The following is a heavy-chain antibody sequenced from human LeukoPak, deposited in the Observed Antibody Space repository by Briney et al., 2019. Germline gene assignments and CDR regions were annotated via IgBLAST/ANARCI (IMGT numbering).Heavy chain of an antibody. CDR1: GGSISSYY. V-gene: IGHV4-59*01. CDR3: ASAYCSSTSCPIDY. D-gene: IGHD2-2*01. CDR2: IYYSGST. Sequence: SGTLSLTCTVSGGSISSYYWSWIRQPPGKGLEWIGYIYYSGSTNYNPSLKSRVTISVDTSKNQFSLKLSSVTAADTAVYYCASAYCSSTSCPIDYWGQGTLVTVSS. J-gene: IGHJ4*02.